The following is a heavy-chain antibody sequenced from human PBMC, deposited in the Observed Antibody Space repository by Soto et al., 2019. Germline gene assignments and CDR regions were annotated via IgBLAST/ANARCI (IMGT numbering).Heavy chain of an antibody. CDR2: ISGSSDNI. CDR1: GFTFSDYF. J-gene: IGHJ5*02. D-gene: IGHD2-2*01. Sequence: QVKLVESGGGVLKPAGSLRLSCAASGFTFSDYFMSWIRQAPGKGLQWVSFISGSSDNIKYADSVKGRFTNSRVNAKYSLYLQIQRLRAEDTAVYYCVRDSARIVVVPRVDGDNWFDPWGEGTLVTVSS. V-gene: IGHV3-11*06. CDR3: VRDSARIVVVPRVDGDNWFDP.